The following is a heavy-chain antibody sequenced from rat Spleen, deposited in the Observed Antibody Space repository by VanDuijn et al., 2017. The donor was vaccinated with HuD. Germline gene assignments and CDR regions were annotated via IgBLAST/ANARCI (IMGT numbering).Heavy chain of an antibody. CDR3: ARGRYNSNWFAF. D-gene: IGHD4-3*01. J-gene: IGHJ3*01. CDR2: INSAGST. CDR1: DYSITSSYR. V-gene: IGHV3-3*01. Sequence: EMQLQESGPGLVRPSQSLSLTCSVTDYSITSSYRWNWIRQFPGNKLEWMGFINSAGSTNYNPSRKSRVSITRDTSKNRFFLQLNSVTTEDAATYYCARGRYNSNWFAFWGQGTLVTVSS.